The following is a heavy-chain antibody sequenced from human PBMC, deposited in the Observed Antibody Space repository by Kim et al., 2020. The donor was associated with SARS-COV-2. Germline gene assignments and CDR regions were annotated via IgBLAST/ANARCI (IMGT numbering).Heavy chain of an antibody. CDR1: GFTFSSYS. J-gene: IGHJ4*02. Sequence: GGSLRLSCAASGFTFSSYSMNWVRQAPGKGLEWVSSISSSSSYIYYADSVKGRFTISRDNAKNSLYLQMNSLRAEDTAVYYCARDLGGDSSGYYYALGPDYWGQGTLVTVSS. V-gene: IGHV3-21*01. CDR3: ARDLGGDSSGYYYALGPDY. D-gene: IGHD3-22*01. CDR2: ISSSSSYI.